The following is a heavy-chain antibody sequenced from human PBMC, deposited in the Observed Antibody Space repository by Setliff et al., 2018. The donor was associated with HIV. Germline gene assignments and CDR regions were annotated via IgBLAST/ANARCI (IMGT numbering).Heavy chain of an antibody. D-gene: IGHD3-3*01. CDR1: GGSINNFY. CDR3: ARHSDFWSEDAFDI. CDR2: ISTSGST. V-gene: IGHV4-4*09. Sequence: PSETLSLTCTVSGGSINNFYWSWIRQPPGKGLEWIGYISTSGSTKYNPSLKSRVTVLVDPSNNQFSRRLSSVTAADTAVYYCARHSDFWSEDAFDIWAQGTVVTV. J-gene: IGHJ3*02.